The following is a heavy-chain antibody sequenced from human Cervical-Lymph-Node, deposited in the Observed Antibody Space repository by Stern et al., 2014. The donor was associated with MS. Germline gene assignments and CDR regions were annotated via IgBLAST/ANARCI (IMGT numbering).Heavy chain of an antibody. Sequence: QVQLQESGPGLVKPSETLSLTCTVSGGSIRSSTYYWGWIRQPPGKGLQWIGSIYYSGNTYHNPSLKRRVRIPVNPWKNQFPLRRPSGTAADTAVYYCARRSNDFFYYYHAMDVWGQGTTVTGSS. CDR1: GGSIRSSTYY. CDR3: ARRSNDFFYYYHAMDV. V-gene: IGHV4-39*01. D-gene: IGHD3-3*01. J-gene: IGHJ6*02. CDR2: IYYSGNT.